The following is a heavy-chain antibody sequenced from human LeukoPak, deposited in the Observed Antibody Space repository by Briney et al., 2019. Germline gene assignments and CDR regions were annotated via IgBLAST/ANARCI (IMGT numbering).Heavy chain of an antibody. CDR3: VRQKKSHGNFDY. CDR2: IGIAADT. CDR1: GFTFSDHA. D-gene: IGHD1-26*01. J-gene: IGHJ4*02. Sequence: GGSLRLSCAASGFTFSDHAMHWVRQATGKGLEWVSAIGIAADTFYPGSVKGRFTISRENAKNSLYLQMNSLRVEDTAVYYCVRQKKSHGNFDYWGQGTLVTVSS. V-gene: IGHV3-13*01.